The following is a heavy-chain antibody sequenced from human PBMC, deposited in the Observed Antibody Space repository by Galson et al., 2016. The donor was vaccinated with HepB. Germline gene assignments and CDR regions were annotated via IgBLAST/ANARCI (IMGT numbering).Heavy chain of an antibody. CDR1: GASISGYY. V-gene: IGHV4-59*01. J-gene: IGHJ6*02. CDR3: ARYDTGGWYGFHYGMDV. CDR2: IYYSGRT. D-gene: IGHD6-19*01. Sequence: ETLSLTCTVCGASISGYYLSWIRQPPGKGLEWIGYIYYSGRTNYNPSLKSRVTISVDTDKNQFSLKLSSVTAADTAVYYCARYDTGGWYGFHYGMDVWGPGTTVTVSS.